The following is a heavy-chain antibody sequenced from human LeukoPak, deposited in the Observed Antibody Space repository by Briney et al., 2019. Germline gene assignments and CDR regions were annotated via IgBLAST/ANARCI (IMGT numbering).Heavy chain of an antibody. CDR3: ARDHGCSSTSCWGAYYYYYMDV. Sequence: GGSLRLSCAASGFTFSSYAMSWVRQAPGKGLEWVSAISGSGGSTYYADSVKGRFTISRDNSKNTLYLQMNSLRSEDTAVYYCARDHGCSSTSCWGAYYYYYMDVWGKGTTVTVSS. D-gene: IGHD2-2*01. CDR1: GFTFSSYA. J-gene: IGHJ6*03. CDR2: ISGSGGST. V-gene: IGHV3-23*01.